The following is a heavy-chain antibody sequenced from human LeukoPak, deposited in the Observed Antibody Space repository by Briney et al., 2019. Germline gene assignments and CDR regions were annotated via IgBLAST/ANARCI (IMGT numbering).Heavy chain of an antibody. V-gene: IGHV1-2*04. J-gene: IGHJ6*04. CDR3: ARDIAVAGTTGPYYHARDI. CDR1: GYTFTAYY. Sequence: ASVKISCKTSGYTFTAYYMHWVRQAPGQGREWIGWINPNSGGTNYAQKFQGWVTMTRDTSISTAYMERSRLRSDDTAVYNCARDIAVAGTTGPYYHARDIWGKETRVTVPP. CDR2: INPNSGGT. D-gene: IGHD6-19*01.